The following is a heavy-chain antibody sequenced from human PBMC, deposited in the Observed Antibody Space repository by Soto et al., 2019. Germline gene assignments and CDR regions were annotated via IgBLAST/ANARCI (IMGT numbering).Heavy chain of an antibody. V-gene: IGHV3-30-3*01. CDR3: ARDGHCSSTSCYAVGHWFDP. J-gene: IGHJ5*02. CDR1: GFTFSSYA. Sequence: QVQLVESGGGVVQPGRSLRLSCAASGFTFSSYAMHWVRQAPGKGLEWVAVISYDGSNKYYADSVKGRFTISRDNSKNTLYLQMNSLRAEDTAVYYCARDGHCSSTSCYAVGHWFDPWGQGTLVTFSS. CDR2: ISYDGSNK. D-gene: IGHD2-2*01.